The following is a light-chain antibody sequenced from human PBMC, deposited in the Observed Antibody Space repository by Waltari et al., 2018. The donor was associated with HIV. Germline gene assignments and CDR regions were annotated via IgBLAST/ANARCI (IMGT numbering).Light chain of an antibody. CDR1: NIGSTS. CDR3: QVWDSNSDHRGV. J-gene: IGLJ3*02. Sequence: SDVLTQAPSVSVAPGKTARITCGGDNIGSTSVHWYQQKPGQAPVLVIYYDSDRPAGIPELFSGSNSGITATLTISSVEVGDEADYYCQVWDSNSDHRGVFGGGTKLTVL. CDR2: YDS. V-gene: IGLV3-21*04.